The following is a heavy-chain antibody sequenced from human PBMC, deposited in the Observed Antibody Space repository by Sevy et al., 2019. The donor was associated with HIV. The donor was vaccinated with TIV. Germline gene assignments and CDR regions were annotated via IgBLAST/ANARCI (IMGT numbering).Heavy chain of an antibody. D-gene: IGHD3-10*01. V-gene: IGHV1-2*02. CDR2: INPNGGGT. CDR3: ARSVYGSGTYLNDY. CDR1: GYYFTGYY. J-gene: IGHJ4*02. Sequence: ASVKVSCKASGYYFTGYYVHWVRQAPGQGLEWMGWINPNGGGTNIGQKFHGRVTMSRDTSITTAYMELIRLRSNDTGVCYCARSVYGSGTYLNDYWGQGTLVTVSS.